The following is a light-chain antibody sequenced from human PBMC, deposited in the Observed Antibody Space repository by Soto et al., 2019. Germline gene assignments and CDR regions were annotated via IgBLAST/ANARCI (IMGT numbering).Light chain of an antibody. CDR1: SSYNGGYIY. CDR3: SSYRKRSTPSYV. J-gene: IGLJ1*01. CDR2: EVN. V-gene: IGLV2-14*01. Sequence: QSALTQPASESGVPGQSISISGTGTSSYNGGYIYVSWYKHHPGKAPKVLIFEVNHRPSGVSSRFSASKSGNTASLTISGLQAEDEADYYCSSYRKRSTPSYVFGSGTKVTVL.